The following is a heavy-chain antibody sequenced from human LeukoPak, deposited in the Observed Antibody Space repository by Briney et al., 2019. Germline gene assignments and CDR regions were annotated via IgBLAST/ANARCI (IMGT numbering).Heavy chain of an antibody. J-gene: IGHJ4*02. CDR2: IYYSGST. Sequence: PSETLSLTCTVSGGSISSSSYYWGWIRQPPGKGLEWIGSIYYSGSTYYNPSLKSRVTISVDTSKNQFSLKLSSVTAADTAVYYCARQNYDSSGYSEDFDYWGQGTLVTVSS. CDR3: ARQNYDSSGYSEDFDY. V-gene: IGHV4-39*01. CDR1: GGSISSSSYY. D-gene: IGHD3-22*01.